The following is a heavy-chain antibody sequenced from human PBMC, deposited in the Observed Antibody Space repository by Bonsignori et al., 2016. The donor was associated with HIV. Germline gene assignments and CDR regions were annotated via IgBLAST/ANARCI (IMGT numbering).Heavy chain of an antibody. Sequence: PGKGLEWIGYIYYSGSTNYNPSLKSRVTISVDTSKNQFSLKLSSVTAADTAVYYCARAGIPHFDYWGQGTLVTVSS. D-gene: IGHD5-18*01. CDR3: ARAGIPHFDY. J-gene: IGHJ4*02. V-gene: IGHV4-59*13. CDR2: IYYSGST.